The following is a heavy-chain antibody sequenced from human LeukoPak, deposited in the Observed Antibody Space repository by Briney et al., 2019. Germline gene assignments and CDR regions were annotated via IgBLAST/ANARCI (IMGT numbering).Heavy chain of an antibody. CDR2: IYVDGRTT. CDR1: GFTFSNYW. CDR3: IRDFRSADL. Sequence: GGSLRLSCVASGFTFSNYWMHWVRQPPGKGLVWVSRIYVDGRTTNYADSVKGRYTISRDNAKNTVYLEMNSLSVEDTATYYCIRDFRSADLWGQGTLVTVTS. J-gene: IGHJ5*02. V-gene: IGHV3-74*01.